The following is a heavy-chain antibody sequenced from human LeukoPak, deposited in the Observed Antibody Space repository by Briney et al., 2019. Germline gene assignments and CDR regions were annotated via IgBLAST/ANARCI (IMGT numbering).Heavy chain of an antibody. CDR3: ARDQWELLGGLDY. V-gene: IGHV3-21*01. J-gene: IGHJ4*02. D-gene: IGHD1-26*01. CDR2: ISSSSYI. Sequence: GGSLRLSCAASGFTFSSYSMNWVRQAPGKGLEWVSSISSSSYIYYADSVKGRFTISRDNAKNSLYLQMNSLRAEDTAVYYCARDQWELLGGLDYWGQGTLVTVSS. CDR1: GFTFSSYS.